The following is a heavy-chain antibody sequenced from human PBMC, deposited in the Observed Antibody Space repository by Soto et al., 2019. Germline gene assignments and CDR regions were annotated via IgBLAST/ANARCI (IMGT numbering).Heavy chain of an antibody. CDR1: GGSISTFY. CDR2: IFSSGST. V-gene: IGHV4-4*07. J-gene: IGHJ4*02. Sequence: SETLSLTCTFSGGSISTFYWSCVRQPAGKGLEWIGRIFSSGSTSFNPSLESRVAMSVDTSKNHFSLNLSSVTAADMAVYYCAREGSYSAYNFAHGIQLWSFDFWGQGALVTVSS. CDR3: AREGSYSAYNFAHGIQLWSFDF. D-gene: IGHD5-12*01.